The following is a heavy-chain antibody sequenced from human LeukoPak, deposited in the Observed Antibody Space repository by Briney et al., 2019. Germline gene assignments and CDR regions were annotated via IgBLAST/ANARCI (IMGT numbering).Heavy chain of an antibody. Sequence: ASVKVSCKASGYTFTSYGISWVRQAPGQGLEWMGWISAYNGNTNYAQKLQGRVTMTTDTSTSTAYMELRSLRSDDTAVYYCARLIMQGQLLEDNWFDPWGQGTLVTVSS. V-gene: IGHV1-18*01. CDR3: ARLIMQGQLLEDNWFDP. CDR2: ISAYNGNT. D-gene: IGHD2-2*01. CDR1: GYTFTSYG. J-gene: IGHJ5*02.